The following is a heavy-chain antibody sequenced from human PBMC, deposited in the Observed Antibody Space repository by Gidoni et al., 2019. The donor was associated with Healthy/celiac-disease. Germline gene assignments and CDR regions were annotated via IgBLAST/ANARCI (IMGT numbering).Heavy chain of an antibody. Sequence: DVQLVQSGAEVKKPGESLKISCKGSGSSFTSYWIGWVRQMPGKGLEWMGIIYPGDSDTRYSPSFQGQVTISADKSISTAYLQWSSLKASDTAMYYCARALLDDYRREGAFDIWGQGTMVTVSS. V-gene: IGHV5-51*01. D-gene: IGHD4-17*01. CDR2: IYPGDSDT. CDR3: ARALLDDYRREGAFDI. CDR1: GSSFTSYW. J-gene: IGHJ3*02.